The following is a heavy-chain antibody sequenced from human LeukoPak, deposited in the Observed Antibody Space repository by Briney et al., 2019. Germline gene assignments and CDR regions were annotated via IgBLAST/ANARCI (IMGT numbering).Heavy chain of an antibody. D-gene: IGHD4-11*01. Sequence: PSETLSHTCAVYGGSFSGYYWSWIRQPPGKGLEWIGEINHSGSTNYDPSLKSRVTISVDTSKNQFSLKLSSVTAADTAVYYCARQKKTVKAFPDYWGQGTLVTVSS. CDR1: GGSFSGYY. CDR3: ARQKKTVKAFPDY. V-gene: IGHV4-34*01. CDR2: INHSGST. J-gene: IGHJ4*02.